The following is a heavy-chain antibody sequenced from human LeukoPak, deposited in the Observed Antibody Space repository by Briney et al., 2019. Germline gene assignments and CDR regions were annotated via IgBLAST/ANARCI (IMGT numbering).Heavy chain of an antibody. V-gene: IGHV3-30*02. D-gene: IGHD5-12*01. Sequence: GGSLRLSCAASGFTFSSYGMHWVRQAPGRGLEWVTFIRYDGSDKYYADSVKGRFTISRDNSKNTLYLQMNSLRGEDTAVYYCAKDRTVGTRNMDVWGKGTTVTVSS. CDR2: IRYDGSDK. J-gene: IGHJ6*03. CDR1: GFTFSSYG. CDR3: AKDRTVGTRNMDV.